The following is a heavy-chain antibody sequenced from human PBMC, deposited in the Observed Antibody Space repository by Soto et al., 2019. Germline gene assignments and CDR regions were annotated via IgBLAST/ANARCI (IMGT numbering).Heavy chain of an antibody. J-gene: IGHJ4*02. CDR3: ASLRQSITMIVVVTPYYFDY. CDR2: IYYSGST. Sequence: SEILSLTCTVSGGSISSSSYYWGWIRQPPGKGLEWIGSIYYSGSTYYNPSLKSRVTISVDTSKNQFSLKLSYVTAADTAVYYCASLRQSITMIVVVTPYYFDYWGQGTLVTVS. D-gene: IGHD3-22*01. V-gene: IGHV4-39*01. CDR1: GGSISSSSYY.